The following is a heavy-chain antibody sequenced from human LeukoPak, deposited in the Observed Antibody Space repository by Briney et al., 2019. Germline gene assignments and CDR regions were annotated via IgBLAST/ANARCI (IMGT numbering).Heavy chain of an antibody. V-gene: IGHV5-51*01. J-gene: IGHJ5*02. Sequence: GESLKISCKGSGYSFINYWIGWVRQMPGKGLEWMGIIYPGDSETRYSPSFQGQVTISVDKSISTAYLQWSSLKASDTAMYYCARRNYYGSGSSNWFDPWGQGTLVTVSS. CDR2: IYPGDSET. CDR1: GYSFINYW. CDR3: ARRNYYGSGSSNWFDP. D-gene: IGHD3-10*01.